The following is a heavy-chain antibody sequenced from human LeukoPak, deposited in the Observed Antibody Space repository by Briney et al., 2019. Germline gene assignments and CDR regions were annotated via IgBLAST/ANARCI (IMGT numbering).Heavy chain of an antibody. V-gene: IGHV4-39*01. CDR3: ARHEAQDFDY. CDR1: GGSISSSNYY. Sequence: PSETLSLTCTVSGGSISSSNYYWGWIRQPPGKGLEWIGSIYYSGTTYYSSSLKSRVTISVDTSKNQFSLKLSSVTATDTAVYYCARHEAQDFDYWGQGTLVTVSS. J-gene: IGHJ4*02. CDR2: IYYSGTT.